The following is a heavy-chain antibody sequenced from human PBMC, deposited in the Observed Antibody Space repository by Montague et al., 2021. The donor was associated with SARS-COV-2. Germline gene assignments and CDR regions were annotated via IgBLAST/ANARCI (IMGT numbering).Heavy chain of an antibody. CDR3: ARDSQRSHFDY. V-gene: IGHV4-59*12. Sequence: SETLSLTCTVSGGSISSYYWSWIRQPPGKGLEWIGEIFHSGRTNYNPSLKSRVTISVDRSNNQFSLELSSVTAADTAIYYCARDSQRSHFDYWGQGILVTVSS. CDR2: IFHSGRT. CDR1: GGSISSYY. D-gene: IGHD6-25*01. J-gene: IGHJ4*02.